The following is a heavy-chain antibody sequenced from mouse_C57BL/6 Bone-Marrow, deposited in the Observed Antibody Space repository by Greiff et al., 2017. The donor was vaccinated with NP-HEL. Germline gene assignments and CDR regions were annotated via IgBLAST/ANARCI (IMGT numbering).Heavy chain of an antibody. CDR2: ISSGGDYI. J-gene: IGHJ1*03. V-gene: IGHV5-9-1*02. CDR1: GFTFSSYA. CDR3: TRGGYDYDGGRTYWYFDV. D-gene: IGHD2-4*01. Sequence: EVKLMESGEGLVKPGGSLKLSCAASGFTFSSYAMSWVRQTPEKRLEWVAYISSGGDYIYYADTVKGRFTISRDNARNTLYVQMSSLKSEDTAMYYCTRGGYDYDGGRTYWYFDVWGTGTTVTVSS.